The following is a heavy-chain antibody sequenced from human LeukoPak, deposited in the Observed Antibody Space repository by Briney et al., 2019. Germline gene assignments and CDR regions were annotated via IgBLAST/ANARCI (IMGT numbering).Heavy chain of an antibody. D-gene: IGHD3-22*01. Sequence: PGGSLRLSCAASGFTFSSYWMSWVRQAPGKGLEWVANIKQDGSEKYYVDSVKGRFTISRDNAKNSLYLQMNSLRAEDTAVYYCASIPTYYYDSSGYPFEFDYWGQGTLVTVSS. CDR1: GFTFSSYW. J-gene: IGHJ4*02. CDR3: ASIPTYYYDSSGYPFEFDY. V-gene: IGHV3-7*01. CDR2: IKQDGSEK.